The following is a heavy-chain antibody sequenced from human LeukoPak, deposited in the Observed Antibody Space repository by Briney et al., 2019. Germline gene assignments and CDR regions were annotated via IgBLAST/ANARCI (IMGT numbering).Heavy chain of an antibody. CDR1: GFTVSSFP. Sequence: SGGSLRLSCVASGFTVSSFPLYWVRQTPGKGLEWVALISYDGNNKDYTDSVRGRFTISRDNSKDTLYLQVNSVRPEDAAMYYCVRGYSTGSENYFDHWGQGVLVTVSS. D-gene: IGHD4-11*01. V-gene: IGHV3-30-3*01. CDR2: ISYDGNNK. J-gene: IGHJ4*02. CDR3: VRGYSTGSENYFDH.